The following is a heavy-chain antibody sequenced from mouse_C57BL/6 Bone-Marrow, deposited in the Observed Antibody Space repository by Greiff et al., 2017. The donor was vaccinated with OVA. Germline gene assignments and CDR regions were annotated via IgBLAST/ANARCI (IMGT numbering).Heavy chain of an antibody. CDR2: IDPSDSYT. Sequence: QVQLQQPGAELVMPGASVKLSCKASGYTFTSYWMHWVKQRPGQGLEWIGEIDPSDSYTNYNQKFKGKSTLTVDKSSSTAYMQLSSLTSEDSAVYYLAREGVIGIYAMDYWCQGTAVTVSS. CDR3: AREGVIGIYAMDY. CDR1: GYTFTSYW. V-gene: IGHV1-69*01. D-gene: IGHD2-14*01. J-gene: IGHJ4*01.